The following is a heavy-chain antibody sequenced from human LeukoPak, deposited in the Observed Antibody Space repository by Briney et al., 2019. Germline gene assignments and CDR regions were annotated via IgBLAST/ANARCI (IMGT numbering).Heavy chain of an antibody. J-gene: IGHJ4*02. CDR2: INTDGSTT. Sequence: GGSLRLSCVASGFSLSGYWMHWVRQAPGKGLVWVSRINTDGSTTTYADSVKGRFTISRDNVKNTLYLQMNSLRAEDTAVYYCARDDYPGSGYNYGCNYWGQGTLVTVSS. D-gene: IGHD5-18*01. V-gene: IGHV3-74*01. CDR3: ARDDYPGSGYNYGCNY. CDR1: GFSLSGYW.